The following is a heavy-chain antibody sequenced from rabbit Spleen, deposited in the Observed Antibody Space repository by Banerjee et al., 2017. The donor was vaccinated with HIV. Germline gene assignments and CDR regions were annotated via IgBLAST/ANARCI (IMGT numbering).Heavy chain of an antibody. V-gene: IGHV1S45*01. CDR1: GFSFSNSYR. D-gene: IGHD6-1*01. CDR3: ARRHCGGGAYVGAFDP. CDR2: ITTGSIGDT. Sequence: QEQLVESGGGLVKPEGSLTLTCTASGFSFSNSYRICWVRQAPGKGLEWIACITTGSIGDTFYASWAKGRFTISKTSSTTVTLQLNSLTAADTAAYFCARRHCGGGAYVGAFDPWGPGTLVTVS. J-gene: IGHJ2*01.